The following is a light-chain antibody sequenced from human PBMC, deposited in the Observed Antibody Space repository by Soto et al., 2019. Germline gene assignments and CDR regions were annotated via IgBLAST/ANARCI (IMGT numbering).Light chain of an antibody. CDR1: SYNIGKNYV. CDR3: QSYDNSLLAYV. Sequence: QSVLTQPPSVSAAPGQKVTIFCSGNSYNIGKNYVSWYQQLPGTAPKLLIYANDDRPSGVPDRFSGSTSGTSASLAITGLQAEDAADYYCQSYDNSLLAYVFGGGTKVTVL. V-gene: IGLV1-40*01. J-gene: IGLJ2*01. CDR2: AND.